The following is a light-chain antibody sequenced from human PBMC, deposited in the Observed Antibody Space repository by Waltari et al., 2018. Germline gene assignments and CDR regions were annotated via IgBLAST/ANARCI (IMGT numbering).Light chain of an antibody. CDR2: AAS. V-gene: IGKV3-11*01. CDR3: QHRSKWPPIYT. CDR1: QCVISY. J-gene: IGKJ2*01. Sequence: EVVLTHSPDTLSLPPGERATTSCPASQCVISYLAWYQQKPGQAPRLLTYAASNRATGIPARFSGSGSETHFTLTISSLEPEDFAVYYCQHRSKWPPIYTFGQGTKLEIK.